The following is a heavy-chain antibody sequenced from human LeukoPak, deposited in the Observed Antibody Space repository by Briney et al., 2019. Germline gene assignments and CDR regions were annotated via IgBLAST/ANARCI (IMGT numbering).Heavy chain of an antibody. CDR2: INPNSGGT. D-gene: IGHD3-22*01. CDR1: GYTFTGYY. V-gene: IGHV1-2*06. CDR3: ARDPRVYYDSSAYYFDY. Sequence: ASVKVSCKASGYTFTGYYMHWVRQAPGQGLEWMGRINPNSGGTNYAQKFQGRVTMTRDTSISTAYMELSRLRSDDTAVYYCARDPRVYYDSSAYYFDYWGQGTLVTVSS. J-gene: IGHJ4*02.